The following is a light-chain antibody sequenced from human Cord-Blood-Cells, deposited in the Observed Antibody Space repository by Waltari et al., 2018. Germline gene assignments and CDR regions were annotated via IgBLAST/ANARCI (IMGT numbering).Light chain of an antibody. V-gene: IGLV2-14*03. CDR1: SSDVGGYNY. CDR2: DVS. CDR3: SSYTGSSTVV. Sequence: QSALTQPASVSGSPGQSITISCTGTSSDVGGYNYVSWYQHSPGNAPKLMIYDVSNRPSGVSNRFSGSNSGNTASLTISGLQSEDEADYYCSSYTGSSTVVFGGGTKLTVL. J-gene: IGLJ2*01.